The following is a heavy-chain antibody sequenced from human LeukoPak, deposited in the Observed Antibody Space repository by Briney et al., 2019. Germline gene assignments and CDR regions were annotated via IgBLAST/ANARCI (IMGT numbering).Heavy chain of an antibody. D-gene: IGHD5-24*01. V-gene: IGHV4-34*01. CDR2: INHSGST. J-gene: IGHJ4*02. CDR1: GGSFSGYY. Sequence: SETLSLTCAVYGGSFSGYYWSWIRQPPGKGLEWIGEINHSGSTNYNPSLKSRVTISVDTSKNQFSLKLSSLTAADTAVYYCARGGREGYNNYFDYWGQETLVTVS. CDR3: ARGGREGYNNYFDY.